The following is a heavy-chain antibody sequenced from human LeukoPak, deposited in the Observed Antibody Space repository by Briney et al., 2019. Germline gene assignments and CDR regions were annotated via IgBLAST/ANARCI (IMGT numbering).Heavy chain of an antibody. D-gene: IGHD1-1*01. V-gene: IGHV3-23*01. Sequence: PGRSLRLSCAASAFPFSNSPMHWVRQAPGKGLEWVSAISGSGGSTYYADSVKGRFTISRDNSKNTLYLQMNSLRAEDTAVYYCAKGERGALDYWGQGTLVTVSS. CDR1: AFPFSNSP. J-gene: IGHJ4*02. CDR2: ISGSGGST. CDR3: AKGERGALDY.